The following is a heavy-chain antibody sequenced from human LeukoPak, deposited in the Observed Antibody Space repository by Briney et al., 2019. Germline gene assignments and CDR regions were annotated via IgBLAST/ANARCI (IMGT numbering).Heavy chain of an antibody. CDR3: ASYKRAPAAIDY. V-gene: IGHV4-34*01. CDR1: GGSFSGYY. Sequence: SETLSLTCAVYGGSFSGYYWSWIRQPPGKGLEWIGEINHSGSTNYNPSLKNRVTISVDTSKNQFSLKLSSVTAADTAVYYCASYKRAPAAIDYWGQGTLVTVSS. J-gene: IGHJ4*02. D-gene: IGHD2-2*01. CDR2: INHSGST.